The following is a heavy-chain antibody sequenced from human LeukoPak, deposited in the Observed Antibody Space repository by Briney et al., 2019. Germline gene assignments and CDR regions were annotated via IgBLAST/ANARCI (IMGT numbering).Heavy chain of an antibody. Sequence: GESLKISCKGSGYSFTSYWIGWVRQMPGKGLEWMGIIYPGDSDTRYSPSLQGQVTISADKSISTAYLQWSSLKASDTAMYYCARNYDYVWGSYRGAFDIWGQGTMVTVSS. J-gene: IGHJ3*02. CDR1: GYSFTSYW. CDR2: IYPGDSDT. CDR3: ARNYDYVWGSYRGAFDI. D-gene: IGHD3-16*02. V-gene: IGHV5-51*01.